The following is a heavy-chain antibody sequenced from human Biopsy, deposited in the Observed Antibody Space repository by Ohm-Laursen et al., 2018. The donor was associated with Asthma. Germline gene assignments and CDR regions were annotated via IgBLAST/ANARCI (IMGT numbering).Heavy chain of an antibody. V-gene: IGHV3-33*01. Sequence: SLRLSCSASGFTFSSYGMHWVRQAPGKGLEWVAVIWYDGSNKYYADSVKGRSTISRDNSKNTLYLQMNSLRAEDTAVYYCARKARHGDYDFDYWGQGTLVTVSS. CDR3: ARKARHGDYDFDY. D-gene: IGHD4-17*01. CDR2: IWYDGSNK. J-gene: IGHJ4*02. CDR1: GFTFSSYG.